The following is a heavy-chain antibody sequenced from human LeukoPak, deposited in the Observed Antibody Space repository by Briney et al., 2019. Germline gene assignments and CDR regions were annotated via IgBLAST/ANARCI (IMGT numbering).Heavy chain of an antibody. J-gene: IGHJ6*03. V-gene: IGHV4-39*07. CDR2: IYSSGST. CDR1: GASISGSNYY. D-gene: IGHD6-19*01. Sequence: SETLSLTCAVSGASISGSNYYWGWIRQPPGKGLEWIGNIYSSGSTYYNASLQSRVTISVDTSKNQFSLRLNSVTATDTAVYYCARDETYSSDWQSNHYYYYMDVWGKGTTVTVSS. CDR3: ARDETYSSDWQSNHYYYYMDV.